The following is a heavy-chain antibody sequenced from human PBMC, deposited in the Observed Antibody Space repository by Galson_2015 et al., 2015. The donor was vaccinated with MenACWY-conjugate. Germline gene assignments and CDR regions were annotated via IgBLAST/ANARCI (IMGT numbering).Heavy chain of an antibody. CDR2: ISSSGSYT. CDR1: GFSFSDFY. J-gene: IGHJ4*02. Sequence: LRLSCAASGFSFSDFYMTWIRQAPGKGLEWIAYISSSGSYTKYGDSVKGRISISRDNVNNSLFLQMGSLKTEDTAVYYCVRSDHGDFAFFRHWGQGRLVTVFS. V-gene: IGHV3-11*06. CDR3: VRSDHGDFAFFRH. D-gene: IGHD3-10*01.